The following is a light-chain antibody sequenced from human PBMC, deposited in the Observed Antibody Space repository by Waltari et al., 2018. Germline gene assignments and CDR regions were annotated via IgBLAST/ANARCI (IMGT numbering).Light chain of an antibody. CDR1: ELPRKY. Sequence: YELTQPPSVSVSPGQTARITCSGHELPRKYAYWFQQKSGQAPRLVMYEDTKRPSGVPGGFSGSSSGTVATLTISGAQVDDEADYYCYSSDSTGLRVFGGGTTVVVL. V-gene: IGLV3-10*01. J-gene: IGLJ1*01. CDR2: EDT. CDR3: YSSDSTGLRV.